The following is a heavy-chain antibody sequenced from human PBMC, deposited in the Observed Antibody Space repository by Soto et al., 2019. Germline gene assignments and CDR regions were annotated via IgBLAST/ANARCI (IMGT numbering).Heavy chain of an antibody. CDR3: ARGEPFDY. D-gene: IGHD3-16*01. CDR1: GFTFSSYT. V-gene: IGHV3-64*01. Sequence: EVQLVESGGGLVQPGGSLRLSCAASGFTFSSYTMHWVRQAPGKGLEYVSAISSNGGSTYYANSVKGRFTISRDNSKNTLYLQRGSLRAEDMAVYYCARGEPFDYWGQGTLVTVSS. CDR2: ISSNGGST. J-gene: IGHJ4*02.